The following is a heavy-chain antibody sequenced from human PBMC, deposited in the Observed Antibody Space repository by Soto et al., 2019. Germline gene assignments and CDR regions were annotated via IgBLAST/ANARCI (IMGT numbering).Heavy chain of an antibody. D-gene: IGHD6-13*01. CDR1: GFTFSDWW. CDR3: GKDYHDAAADY. J-gene: IGHJ4*01. CDR2: IKRDGSIT. V-gene: IGHV3-74*01. Sequence: PGGSLRLSCAASGFTFSDWWMRWVRQAPGKGLEWVSRIKRDGSITNYADSVKGRFTVSRDNAKNTVYLQLNSLRADDTATYFCGKDYHDAAADYWGQGTLVTVSS.